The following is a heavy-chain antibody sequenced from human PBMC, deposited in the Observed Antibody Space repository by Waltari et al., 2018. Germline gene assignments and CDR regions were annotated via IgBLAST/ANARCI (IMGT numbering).Heavy chain of an antibody. J-gene: IGHJ6*03. D-gene: IGHD5-12*01. CDR3: ARRGYSGPGTYYYYMDV. CDR2: IYYSGST. CDR1: GGSISSYY. V-gene: IGHV4-59*01. Sequence: QVQLQESGPGLVKPSETLSLTCTVSGGSISSYYWSWIRQPPGKGLEWIGYIYYSGSTNYNPSLKSRVTISVDTSKNQFSLQLSSVTAADSAMYYCARRGYSGPGTYYYYMDVWGKGTTVTVSS.